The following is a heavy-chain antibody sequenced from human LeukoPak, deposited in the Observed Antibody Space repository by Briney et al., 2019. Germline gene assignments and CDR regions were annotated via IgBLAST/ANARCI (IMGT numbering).Heavy chain of an antibody. V-gene: IGHV4-30-2*01. CDR1: GGSISSGGYY. Sequence: SQTLSLTCTVSGGSISSGGYYWNWIRQPPGKGLEWIGYIYHSGSTYYNPSLKSRVTISVDRSKNQFSLKLSSVTAADTAVYYCARRSPLAGGYCSSTSCSPLTYYFDYWGQGTLVTVSS. CDR2: IYHSGST. D-gene: IGHD2-2*01. J-gene: IGHJ4*02. CDR3: ARRSPLAGGYCSSTSCSPLTYYFDY.